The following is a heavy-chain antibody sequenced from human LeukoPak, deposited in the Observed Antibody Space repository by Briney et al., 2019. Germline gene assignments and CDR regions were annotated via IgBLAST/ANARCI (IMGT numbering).Heavy chain of an antibody. CDR1: GFTFSAYI. CDR3: ARNQAYSFDY. Sequence: GGSLRLSCAASGFTFSAYIRKWVRQAPEKGLEWVSYIGSSSSPIYYADSVKGRFTISRDNAKNSLYLQMDSLRAEDTAVYYCARNQAYSFDYWGQRTLVTVSS. V-gene: IGHV3-48*01. CDR2: IGSSSSPI. D-gene: IGHD4-11*01. J-gene: IGHJ4*02.